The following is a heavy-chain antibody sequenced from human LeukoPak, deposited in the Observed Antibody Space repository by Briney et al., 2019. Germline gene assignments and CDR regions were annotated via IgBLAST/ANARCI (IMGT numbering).Heavy chain of an antibody. CDR2: IYPGDSDT. Sequence: GESLKISCKSSGYSFTSYWIGWVRQMPGKGLEWMGIIYPGDSDTRYSPSFQGQVTISADKSITTAYLQWSSLKASDTAMYYCARLHPVVVVPAAIAGWFDPWGQGTLVTVSS. J-gene: IGHJ5*02. D-gene: IGHD2-2*02. CDR1: GYSFTSYW. V-gene: IGHV5-51*01. CDR3: ARLHPVVVVPAAIAGWFDP.